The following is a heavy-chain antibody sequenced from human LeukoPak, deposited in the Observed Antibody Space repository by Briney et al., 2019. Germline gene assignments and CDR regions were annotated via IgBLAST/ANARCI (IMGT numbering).Heavy chain of an antibody. Sequence: GGSLRLSCAASGFTFSSYGMNWVRQAPGKGLEWVAVISYDGSDKYYADSVVKGRFSISRDNSKNTLFLQMNSLRAEDTAVYYCAKAIRAEVGPFDSWGQGTLVTVSS. CDR1: GFTFSSYG. J-gene: IGHJ4*02. CDR3: AKAIRAEVGPFDS. V-gene: IGHV3-30*18. D-gene: IGHD6-13*01. CDR2: ISYDGSDK.